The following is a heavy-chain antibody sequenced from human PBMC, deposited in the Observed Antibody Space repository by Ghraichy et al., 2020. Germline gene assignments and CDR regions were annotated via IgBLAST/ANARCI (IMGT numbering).Heavy chain of an antibody. CDR3: ARQSTGYYINDAFDI. CDR2: IYYSGST. CDR1: GGSISSGSSYY. Sequence: SETLSLTCTVSGGSISSGSSYYWGWIRQPPGKGLEWIGSIYYSGSTYYNPSLKSRVTISVDTSKNQFSLRLSSVTAADTAVYFCARQSTGYYINDAFDIWGQGTMVTVSS. V-gene: IGHV4-39*01. J-gene: IGHJ3*02. D-gene: IGHD3-9*01.